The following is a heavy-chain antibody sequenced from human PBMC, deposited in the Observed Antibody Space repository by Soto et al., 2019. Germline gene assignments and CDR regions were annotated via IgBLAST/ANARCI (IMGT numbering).Heavy chain of an antibody. J-gene: IGHJ4*02. CDR2: IYHSGST. Sequence: LSLTCAVSGGSISSGGYSWSWIRQPPGKGLEWIGYIYHSGSTYYNPSLKSRVTISVDRSKNQFSLKLSSVTAADTAVYYCARAPSSIAAYFDYWGQGTLVTVSS. V-gene: IGHV4-30-2*01. D-gene: IGHD6-6*01. CDR1: GGSISSGGYS. CDR3: ARAPSSIAAYFDY.